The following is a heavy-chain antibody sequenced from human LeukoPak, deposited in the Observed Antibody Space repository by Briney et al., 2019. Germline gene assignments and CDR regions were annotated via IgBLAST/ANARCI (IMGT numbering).Heavy chain of an antibody. D-gene: IGHD2-21*02. Sequence: GGSLRLSCAASGFTFSSYGMHWVRQAPGKGLEWVAVISYDGSNKYYADSVKGRFTISRDNSKNTLYLQMNSLRAEDTAVYYCAKDCGGDCYTTGVYYYYYGMDVWGQGTTVTVSS. CDR1: GFTFSSYG. V-gene: IGHV3-30*18. CDR2: ISYDGSNK. J-gene: IGHJ6*02. CDR3: AKDCGGDCYTTGVYYYYYGMDV.